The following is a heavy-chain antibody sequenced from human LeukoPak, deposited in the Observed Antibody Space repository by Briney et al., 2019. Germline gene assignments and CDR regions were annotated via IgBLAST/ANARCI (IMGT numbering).Heavy chain of an antibody. D-gene: IGHD5-12*01. CDR2: INWSGGTT. CDR3: ARGLSGYDFGRYFDY. CDR1: GFTFDDYG. Sequence: GGSLRLSCAASGFTFDDYGMSWVRQVPGKGLEWVSGINWSGGTTGYADSVKGRFTISRDNAKNSLYLQMNSLRAEDTALYYCARGLSGYDFGRYFDYWGQGTLVTVSP. V-gene: IGHV3-20*04. J-gene: IGHJ4*02.